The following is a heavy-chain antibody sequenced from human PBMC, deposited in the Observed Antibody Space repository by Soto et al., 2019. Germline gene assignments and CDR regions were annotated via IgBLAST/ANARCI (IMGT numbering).Heavy chain of an antibody. Sequence: EVQLLESGGGLVQPGGSLRLSCAASGFTFSSYAMSWVRQAPGTGLEWVSVISGSGVSTYYADSVKGRFTISRDKSKNTLYLQMNSLRAEDTAVYFCAKDMEMTGSCTNGLCWTLDYWGPGTLVTVSS. V-gene: IGHV3-23*01. CDR1: GFTFSSYA. CDR3: AKDMEMTGSCTNGLCWTLDY. J-gene: IGHJ4*02. D-gene: IGHD2-8*01. CDR2: ISGSGVST.